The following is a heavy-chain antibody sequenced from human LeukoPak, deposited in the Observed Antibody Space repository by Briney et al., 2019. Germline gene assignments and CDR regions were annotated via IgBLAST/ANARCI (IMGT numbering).Heavy chain of an antibody. CDR3: ARGVPSGSYSSGWYSDAFDI. V-gene: IGHV3-30*03. J-gene: IGHJ3*02. D-gene: IGHD6-19*01. CDR2: ISYDGSNK. CDR1: GFNFSDYG. Sequence: TGGSLRLSCVASGFNFSDYGIHWIRQAPGKGLEWVAVISYDGSNKYFADSVKGRFTISRDNSKNTLYLQMNSLRAEDTAVYYCARGVPSGSYSSGWYSDAFDIWGQGTMVTVSS.